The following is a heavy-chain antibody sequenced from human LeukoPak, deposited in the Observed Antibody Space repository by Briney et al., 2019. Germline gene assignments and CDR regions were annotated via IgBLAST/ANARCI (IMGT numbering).Heavy chain of an antibody. V-gene: IGHV3-30*18. CDR3: AKDRYTSDLYYFDY. CDR1: GFTFSSYG. D-gene: IGHD6-19*01. CDR2: ISYEGSNK. Sequence: GGSLRLSCAASGFTFSSYGMRWVRQASGKGLEWVALISYEGSNKYYADSVKGRFTISRDNSKNTLYLQMNSLRAEDTAVYYCAKDRYTSDLYYFDYWGQGTLVTVSS. J-gene: IGHJ4*02.